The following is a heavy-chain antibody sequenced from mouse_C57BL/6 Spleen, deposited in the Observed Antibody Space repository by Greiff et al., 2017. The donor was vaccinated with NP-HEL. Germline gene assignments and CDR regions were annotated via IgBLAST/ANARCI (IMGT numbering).Heavy chain of an antibody. CDR2: IDPSDSYT. Sequence: QVQLQQPGAELVMPGASVKLSCKASGYTFTSYWMHWVKPRPGQGLEWIGEIDPSDSYTNYNQKFKGKSTLSVAKSSSTAYMQLSGLTSEDSAFYYCARSCYGSSYAMDYWGQGTSVTVSS. CDR1: GYTFTSYW. CDR3: ARSCYGSSYAMDY. D-gene: IGHD1-1*01. V-gene: IGHV1-69*01. J-gene: IGHJ4*01.